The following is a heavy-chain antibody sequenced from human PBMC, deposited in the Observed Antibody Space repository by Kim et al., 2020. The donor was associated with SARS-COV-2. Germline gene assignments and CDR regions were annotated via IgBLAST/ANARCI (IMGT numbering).Heavy chain of an antibody. CDR2: LYYSGST. CDR3: ARTSSGPHDAFDI. V-gene: IGHV4-39*01. Sequence: GPMRDGSYCGGVITQPPGKGLEWIAILYYSGSTYYNPSLKGRVTISVDTSKNQFSLKLSSVTAADTAVYYCARTSSGPHDAFDIWGQGTMV. D-gene: IGHD3-22*01. J-gene: IGHJ3*02. CDR1: GPMRDGSYC.